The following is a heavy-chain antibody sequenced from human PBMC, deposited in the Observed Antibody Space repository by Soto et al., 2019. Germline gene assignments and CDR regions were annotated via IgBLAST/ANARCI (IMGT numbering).Heavy chain of an antibody. CDR1: GASINSGNYN. D-gene: IGHD5-12*01. Sequence: VQLQESGPGLVKPSQTLSLICTVSGASINSGNYNWTWIRQHTGRGLEWIGCIDYSGSAYYNPSLKSRVAISVDTSKDQFSLNLTSVTAADTAVYYCARGIVASIFGVFDPWGQGTLVTVSS. CDR3: ARGIVASIFGVFDP. J-gene: IGHJ5*02. CDR2: IDYSGSA. V-gene: IGHV4-31*03.